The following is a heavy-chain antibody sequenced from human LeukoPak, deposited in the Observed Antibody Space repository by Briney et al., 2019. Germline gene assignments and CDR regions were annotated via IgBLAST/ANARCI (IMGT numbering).Heavy chain of an antibody. CDR2: IYHSGST. V-gene: IGHV4-38-2*01. CDR3: ARLLGYCSSTSCKGAFDI. D-gene: IGHD2-2*01. CDR1: GYSISSGYY. J-gene: IGHJ3*02. Sequence: SEALSLTCAVSGYSISSGYYWGWIRQPPGKGLDWIGSIYHSGSTYYNPSLKSRVTISVDTSKNQFSLKLSSVTAADTAVYYCARLLGYCSSTSCKGAFDIWGQGTMVTVSS.